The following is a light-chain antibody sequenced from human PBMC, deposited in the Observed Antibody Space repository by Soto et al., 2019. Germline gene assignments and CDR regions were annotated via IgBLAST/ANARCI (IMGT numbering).Light chain of an antibody. CDR3: QHYYSWPFT. J-gene: IGKJ3*01. CDR1: QSVSNN. Sequence: EIVLTQSPATLSVFPGEKATLSCGASQSVSNNLAWYHQKPGQAPRPLIYGASTRATGVPARFSGSGSGTEFPLTSSSLPSEDSAIYYCQHYYSWPFTFGPGTKVDIE. V-gene: IGKV3-15*01. CDR2: GAS.